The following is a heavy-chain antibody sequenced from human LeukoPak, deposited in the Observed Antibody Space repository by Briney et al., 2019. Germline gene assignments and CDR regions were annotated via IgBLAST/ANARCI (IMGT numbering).Heavy chain of an antibody. CDR1: ARSIANFY. D-gene: IGHD2-15*01. J-gene: IGHJ3*02. V-gene: IGHV4-4*07. CDR2: IHTRGST. CDR3: ARGRYCSADICSGGDAFDI. Sequence: RSLTSPVDARSIANFYCGCVRPPAENLLGWVGRIHTRGSTNYNHSIKSRVTMSVDTSKSQFSLKLSSVTAADTAVYYCARGRYCSADICSGGDAFDIWGQGTMVSVSS.